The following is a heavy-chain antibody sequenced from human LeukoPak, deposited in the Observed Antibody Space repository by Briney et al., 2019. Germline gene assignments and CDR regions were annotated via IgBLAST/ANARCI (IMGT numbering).Heavy chain of an antibody. J-gene: IGHJ6*03. CDR1: GVSISSYY. D-gene: IGHD5-18*01. Sequence: SETLSLTCTVSGVSISSYYWSWIRQPPGKGLEWIGEINHSGSTNYNPSLKSRVTISVDTSKNQFSLKLSSVTAADTAVYYCARTGLPVYYYYYMDVWGKGTTVTISS. CDR3: ARTGLPVYYYYYMDV. CDR2: INHSGST. V-gene: IGHV4-34*01.